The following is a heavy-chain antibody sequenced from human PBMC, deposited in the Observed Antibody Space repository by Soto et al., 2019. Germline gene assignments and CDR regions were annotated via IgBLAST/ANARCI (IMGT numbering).Heavy chain of an antibody. J-gene: IGHJ4*02. CDR2: ISYFGNT. CDR1: GYSISPFS. CDR3: ARHGSTVDTEGAFDY. D-gene: IGHD5-18*01. Sequence: SESLSLTCTVSGYSISPFSWSWVQQPPGRGLQWIGYISYFGNTNYNPSLKSRVTISLDTSKNQFSLQLSSVTAADTAMYFCARHGSTVDTEGAFDYWGQGTLVTVSS. V-gene: IGHV4-59*08.